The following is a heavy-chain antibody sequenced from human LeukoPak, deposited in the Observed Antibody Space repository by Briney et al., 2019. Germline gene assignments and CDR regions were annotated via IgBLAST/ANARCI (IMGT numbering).Heavy chain of an antibody. V-gene: IGHV3-74*01. J-gene: IGHJ6*03. CDR1: GFTFSSYW. CDR3: ARGDIVVVPAAISYIDV. Sequence: GGSLRLFCAASGFTFSSYWMHWVRQAPGKGLVWVSRINSDGSSTSYADSVKGRFTISRDNAKNTVYLQMNSLRAEDTAVYYCARGDIVVVPAAISYIDVWGKGTTVTVSS. CDR2: INSDGSST. D-gene: IGHD2-2*01.